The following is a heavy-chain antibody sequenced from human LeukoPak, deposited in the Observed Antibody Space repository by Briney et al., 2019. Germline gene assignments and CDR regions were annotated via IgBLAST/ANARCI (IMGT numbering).Heavy chain of an antibody. Sequence: PSETLSLTCAVYGGSFSGYYWSWIRQPPGKGLEWIGEINHSGSTNYNPSLKSRVTISVDTSKNQFSLKLSSVTAADTAVYYCARGPVSGSYYSLDYWGQGTLVTVSS. J-gene: IGHJ4*02. V-gene: IGHV4-34*01. CDR2: INHSGST. CDR3: ARGPVSGSYYSLDY. CDR1: GGSFSGYY. D-gene: IGHD1-26*01.